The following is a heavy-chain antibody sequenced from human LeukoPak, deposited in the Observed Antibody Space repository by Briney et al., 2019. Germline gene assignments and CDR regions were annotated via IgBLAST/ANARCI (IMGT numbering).Heavy chain of an antibody. CDR3: ARGYCSGGSCYPVYYFDY. J-gene: IGHJ4*02. Sequence: SSQTLSLTCTVSGGSISSGGYYWSWIRQHPGKGLEWIGYICYSGSTYYNPSLKSRVTISVDTSKNQFSLKLSSVTAADTAVYYCARGYCSGGSCYPVYYFDYWGQGTLVTVSS. D-gene: IGHD2-15*01. CDR2: ICYSGST. V-gene: IGHV4-31*03. CDR1: GGSISSGGYY.